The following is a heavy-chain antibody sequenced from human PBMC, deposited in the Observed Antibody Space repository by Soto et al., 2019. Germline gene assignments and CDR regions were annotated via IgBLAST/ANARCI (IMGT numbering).Heavy chain of an antibody. CDR2: TENKANSYAT. Sequence: EVQLVESGGGLVQPGGSLRLSCAASGFTFGDHYMDWVRQAPGKGLEWVGRTENKANSYATQYAASVKGRFTISRDDSRNSLYLQMNSLISEDTAVYYCLRGSGSYYSGMDVWGQGTTVTVSS. CDR3: LRGSGSYYSGMDV. J-gene: IGHJ6*02. D-gene: IGHD1-26*01. V-gene: IGHV3-72*01. CDR1: GFTFGDHY.